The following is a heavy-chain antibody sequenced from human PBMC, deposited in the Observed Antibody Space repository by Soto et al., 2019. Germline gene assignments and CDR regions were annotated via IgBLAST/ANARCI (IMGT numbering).Heavy chain of an antibody. CDR1: GFTFSDNW. J-gene: IGHJ4*02. V-gene: IGHV3-74*01. CDR2: ISGDASST. Sequence: EVKVVESGGGLVQPGWSLRLSCAASGFTFSDNWMHWVRQPPGKGPVWVSRISGDASSTSYAASVKGRFTISRDSAKHTVYLQMDSLRVEDTAVYYCTRGGTRRTYWGLFDSWGQGNLVTVSS. D-gene: IGHD7-27*01. CDR3: TRGGTRRTYWGLFDS.